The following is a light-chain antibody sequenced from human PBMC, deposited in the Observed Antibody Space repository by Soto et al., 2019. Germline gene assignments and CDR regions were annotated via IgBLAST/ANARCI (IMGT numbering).Light chain of an antibody. CDR3: MQPIQSWT. J-gene: IGKJ1*01. CDR2: PSS. V-gene: IGKV3-15*01. CDR1: HSLSDI. Sequence: TRFAVTMTLSTGDRVTXTCRASHSLSDILAWYQQKPNQPPSLLFFPSSFKTSVLPNRFGSGGSGTDFTLIISRVEDEVVGVYYWMQPIQSWTFFQITKVYIK.